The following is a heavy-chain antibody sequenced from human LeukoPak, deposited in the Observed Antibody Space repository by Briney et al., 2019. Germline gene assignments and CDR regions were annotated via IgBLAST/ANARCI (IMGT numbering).Heavy chain of an antibody. J-gene: IGHJ3*02. CDR3: ARSALVVGATLDAFDI. CDR2: IYYSGST. CDR1: GGSISSYY. Sequence: KPSETLSLTCTVSGGSISSYYWSWIRQPPGKGLEWFGYIYYSGSTNYNPSLKSRVTISVDTSKSQFSLKLSSVTAADTAVYYCARSALVVGATLDAFDIWGQGTMVTVSS. D-gene: IGHD1-26*01. V-gene: IGHV4-59*01.